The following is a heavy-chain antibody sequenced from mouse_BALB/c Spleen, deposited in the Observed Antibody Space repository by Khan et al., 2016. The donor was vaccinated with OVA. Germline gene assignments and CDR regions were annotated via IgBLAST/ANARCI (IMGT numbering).Heavy chain of an antibody. CDR1: GFTFSSFG. V-gene: IGHV5-6*01. CDR2: ISSGGSYT. D-gene: IGHD2-5*01. Sequence: EVQLVESGGDLVKPGGSLKLSCAASGFTFSSFGMSWIRQTPDQRLEWVATISSGGSYTYYPDSVKGRFTISRDNAKNTLYLQMSSLKSEDTAMYYCARQYSNSFFEYWGQGTTLTVSS. J-gene: IGHJ2*01. CDR3: ARQYSNSFFEY.